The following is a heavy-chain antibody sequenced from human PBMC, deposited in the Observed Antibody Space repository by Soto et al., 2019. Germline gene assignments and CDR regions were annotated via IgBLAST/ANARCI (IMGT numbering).Heavy chain of an antibody. CDR1: GYTFLNYA. J-gene: IGHJ5*02. V-gene: IGHV1-18*01. CDR3: ARALCSTGWQLGMRCWLDP. CDR2: TSAYGGDT. D-gene: IGHD6-19*01. Sequence: VQLVQSGAEVKTPGASVKVSCRASGYTFLNYAISWVRQAPGQGLEWMGWTSAYGGDTHYAQKFQGRVIMTTDTSTSTAYMELMSLKSDDTAVYYCARALCSTGWQLGMRCWLDPWGQGTLVTVSP.